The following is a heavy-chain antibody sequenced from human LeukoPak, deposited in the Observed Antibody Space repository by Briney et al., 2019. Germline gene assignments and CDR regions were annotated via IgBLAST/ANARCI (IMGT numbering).Heavy chain of an antibody. CDR2: ITSRGEST. Sequence: GGSLRLSCAASGFTFSSYAMSWVRQAPWKGLQGVSSITSRGESTWYVDSVKGRFTITRDNSENTLYLQMHSLRAEDTAVYYCARDRPNYYGSDGHYYRRDGDYWGRGALVSVSS. D-gene: IGHD3-22*01. CDR1: GFTFSSYA. CDR3: ARDRPNYYGSDGHYYRRDGDY. V-gene: IGHV3-23*01. J-gene: IGHJ4*02.